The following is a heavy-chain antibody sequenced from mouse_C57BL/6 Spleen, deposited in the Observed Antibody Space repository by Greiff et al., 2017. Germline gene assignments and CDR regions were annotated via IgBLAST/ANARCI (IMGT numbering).Heavy chain of an antibody. D-gene: IGHD1-1*01. J-gene: IGHJ1*03. V-gene: IGHV1-69*01. CDR3: ARLRSDFDV. CDR2: IDPSDSYT. Sequence: VKQRPGQGLEWIGEIDPSDSYTNYNQKFKGKSTLTVDKSSSTAYMQLSSLTSEDSAVYYCARLRSDFDVWGTGTTVTVSS.